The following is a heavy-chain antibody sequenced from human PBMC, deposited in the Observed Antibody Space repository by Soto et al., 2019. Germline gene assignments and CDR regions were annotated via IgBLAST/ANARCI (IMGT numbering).Heavy chain of an antibody. D-gene: IGHD3-10*01. CDR2: LYYGRSA. Sequence: SETLSLTCAVSGDSISSYYCMWIRQPPGKGLESIGYLYYGRSANYNPSLKSRVTLSVDTSTNQCSLTLSSVTAADTAVYYCARHRYGSGSLYNWFDPWGQGTLVTVSS. J-gene: IGHJ5*02. V-gene: IGHV4-59*01. CDR1: GDSISSYY. CDR3: ARHRYGSGSLYNWFDP.